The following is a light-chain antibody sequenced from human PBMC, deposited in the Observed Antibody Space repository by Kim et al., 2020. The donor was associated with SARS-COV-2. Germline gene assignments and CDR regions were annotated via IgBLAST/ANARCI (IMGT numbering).Light chain of an antibody. J-gene: IGKJ4*01. CDR2: GAS. CDR1: QSVSSSY. V-gene: IGKV3D-15*01. Sequence: SPGERATPSCRASQSVSSSYLAWYQQKPGQAPRLLIYGASSRATGIPDRFSGSGSGTEFTLTISSLQSEDFAVYYCQQSNNWPLTFGGGTKVDIK. CDR3: QQSNNWPLT.